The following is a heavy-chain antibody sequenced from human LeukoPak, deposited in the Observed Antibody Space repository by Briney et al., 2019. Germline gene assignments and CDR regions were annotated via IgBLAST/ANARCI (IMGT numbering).Heavy chain of an antibody. V-gene: IGHV3-21*01. CDR2: ISSSSSYI. CDR1: GFTFSSYS. J-gene: IGHJ4*02. Sequence: GGSLRLSCAASGFTFSSYSMNWVRQAPGKGLEWVSSISSSSSYIYYADSVKGRFTISRDNAKNSLYLQMNSLRAEDTAVYYCAKLDVDTAMFRFDYWGQGTLVTVSS. D-gene: IGHD5-18*01. CDR3: AKLDVDTAMFRFDY.